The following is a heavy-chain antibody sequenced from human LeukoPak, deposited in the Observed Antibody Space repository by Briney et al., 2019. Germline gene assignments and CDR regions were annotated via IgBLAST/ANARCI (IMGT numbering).Heavy chain of an antibody. V-gene: IGHV3-74*01. D-gene: IGHD5-18*01. Sequence: GGSLRLSCVGSGFTYTDYWMHWFRHAPGKGPVWVSRINPDGTIIDYADSVKGRFSISRDNAKNLLYLQMNGPRAADTAVYYCAKDLSWNTADRWGQGIVVTVSS. CDR1: GFTYTDYW. CDR2: INPDGTII. CDR3: AKDLSWNTADR. J-gene: IGHJ5*02.